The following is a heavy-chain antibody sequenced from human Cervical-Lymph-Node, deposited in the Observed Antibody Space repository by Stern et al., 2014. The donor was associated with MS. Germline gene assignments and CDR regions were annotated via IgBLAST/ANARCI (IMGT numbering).Heavy chain of an antibody. CDR3: AKGGSGSYLD. J-gene: IGHJ4*02. V-gene: IGHV3-30*04. D-gene: IGHD1-26*01. Sequence: MQLVESGGGVVQPGRSLRLSCAASGFTFRNYAAHWVRQPPGKGLEWVAIISFDGRDKYYTDSVKGRFTISRDNSKNRLYLEMNSLRLEDTAVYYCAKGGSGSYLDWGQGSLVTVSS. CDR1: GFTFRNYA. CDR2: ISFDGRDK.